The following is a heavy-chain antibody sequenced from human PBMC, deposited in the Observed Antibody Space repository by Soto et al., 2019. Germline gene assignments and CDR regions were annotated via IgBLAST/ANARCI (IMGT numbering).Heavy chain of an antibody. D-gene: IGHD4-17*01. V-gene: IGHV4-39*01. CDR3: ARRGGGDYLFDS. J-gene: IGHJ4*02. CDR1: GDSISTSNYY. CDR2: IFYSGGT. Sequence: QLRLQESGPGLVRPSETLSLTCTVSGDSISTSNYYWGWIRQPPGEGLEWIGHIFYSGGTYYNPSIKSRVTISVDTSKNQFSLKLSSITAADTSVYFCARRGGGDYLFDSWGQGMLVTVSS.